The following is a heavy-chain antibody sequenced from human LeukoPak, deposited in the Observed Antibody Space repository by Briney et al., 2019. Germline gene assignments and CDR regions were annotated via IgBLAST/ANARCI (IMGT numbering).Heavy chain of an antibody. J-gene: IGHJ4*02. D-gene: IGHD3-22*01. Sequence: GGSLRLSCAASGFTFSSYAMSWVRQAPGKGLEWVSAISGTGGSTYYADSVKGRFTISRDNAKNSLYLQMNSLRAEDTAVYYCARGDYYDISGYNFDYWGQGTLVTVSS. CDR1: GFTFSSYA. CDR3: ARGDYYDISGYNFDY. V-gene: IGHV3-23*01. CDR2: ISGTGGST.